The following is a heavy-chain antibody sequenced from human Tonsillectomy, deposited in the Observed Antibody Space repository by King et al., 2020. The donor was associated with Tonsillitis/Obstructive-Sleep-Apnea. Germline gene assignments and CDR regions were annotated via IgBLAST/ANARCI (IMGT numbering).Heavy chain of an antibody. V-gene: IGHV3-7*04. CDR1: GFTFSSYW. D-gene: IGHD2-15*01. CDR2: IKQEGSEK. Sequence: QLVQSGEGLVQPGGSLRLSCAASGFTFSSYWMSWVRQAPGKGLEWVANIKQEGSEKYYVDSVKGRFTISRDNAKNSLYLQRNSLRAEDTAVYYCAREGYCSGGSCYSNWFDPWGQGTLVTVSS. CDR3: AREGYCSGGSCYSNWFDP. J-gene: IGHJ5*02.